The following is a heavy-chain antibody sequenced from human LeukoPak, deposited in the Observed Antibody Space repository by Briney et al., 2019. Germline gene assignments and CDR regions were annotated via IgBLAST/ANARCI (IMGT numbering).Heavy chain of an antibody. CDR1: GFTFSSYW. CDR2: INSDGSST. J-gene: IGHJ6*02. CDR3: ARGPQRGIYGDYDQKTIPYYYYGMDV. Sequence: HPGGSLRLSCAASGFTFSSYWMHWVRQAPGKGLVWVSRINSDGSSTSYADSVKGRFTISRDNAKNTLYLQMNSLRAEDTAVYYCARGPQRGIYGDYDQKTIPYYYYGMDVWGQGTTVTVSS. D-gene: IGHD4-17*01. V-gene: IGHV3-74*01.